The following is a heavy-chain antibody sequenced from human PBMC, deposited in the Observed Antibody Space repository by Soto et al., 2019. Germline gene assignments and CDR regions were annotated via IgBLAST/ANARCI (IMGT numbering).Heavy chain of an antibody. J-gene: IGHJ4*02. CDR3: ARDNAYGDYFFDY. Sequence: QPGGSLRLSCAASGFSFSSYGMHWVRQAPGKGLEWVAVIWYDGSNKYYADSVKGRFTISRDNSKNTLYLQMNSLRAEDTAVYYCARDNAYGDYFFDYWGQGTLVTVSS. CDR2: IWYDGSNK. D-gene: IGHD4-17*01. CDR1: GFSFSSYG. V-gene: IGHV3-33*01.